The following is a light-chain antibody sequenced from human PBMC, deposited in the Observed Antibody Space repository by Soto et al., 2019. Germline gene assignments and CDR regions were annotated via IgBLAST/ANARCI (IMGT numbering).Light chain of an antibody. CDR3: QQRSNWLMYA. J-gene: IGKJ2*01. V-gene: IGKV3-11*01. Sequence: EIVLTQSPATLSLSPGERATLSCRASQSVSSYLAWYQQKPGQAPRLLIYDASNRATGIPARFSGSGSGTDSTLTISSLEPEDFAVYCCQQRSNWLMYAFGQGTKVEIK. CDR2: DAS. CDR1: QSVSSY.